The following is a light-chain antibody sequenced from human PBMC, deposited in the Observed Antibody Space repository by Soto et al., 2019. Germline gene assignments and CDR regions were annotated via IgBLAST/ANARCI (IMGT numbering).Light chain of an antibody. CDR3: QTWGAGIRV. J-gene: IGLJ2*01. CDR1: RRHSRYA. CDR2: VNSDGSH. Sequence: QPVLTQSPSASASLGASVKLTCTLSRRHSRYAIAWHQQQPEKGPRYLMKVNSDGSHNKGDGIPGRFSGSSSGAERYLAISSLQSEDEADYYCQTWGAGIRVFGGGTKLTVL. V-gene: IGLV4-69*01.